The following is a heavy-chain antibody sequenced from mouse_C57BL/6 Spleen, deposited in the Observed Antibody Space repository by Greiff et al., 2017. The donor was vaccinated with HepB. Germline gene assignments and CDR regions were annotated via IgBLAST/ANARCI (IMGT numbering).Heavy chain of an antibody. CDR3: TRSLYSNYYAMDY. D-gene: IGHD2-5*01. Sequence: VQLQQSGAELVRPGASVTLSCKASGYTFTDYEMHWVKQTPVHGLEWIGAIDPETGGTAYNQKFKGKAILTADKSSSTAYMELSSLTSEDSAVYYCTRSLYSNYYAMDYWGQGTSVTVSS. V-gene: IGHV1-15*01. CDR2: IDPETGGT. J-gene: IGHJ4*01. CDR1: GYTFTDYE.